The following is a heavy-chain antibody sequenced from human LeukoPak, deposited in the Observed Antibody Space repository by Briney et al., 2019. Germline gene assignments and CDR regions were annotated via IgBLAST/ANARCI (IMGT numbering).Heavy chain of an antibody. Sequence: ASVKVSCKASGYTFTSYYMHRVRQAPGQGLEWMGIINPSGGSTSYAQKFQGRVTMTRDMSTSTVYMELSSLRSEDTAVYYCARTWLQGWFDPWGQGTLVTVSS. D-gene: IGHD5-24*01. V-gene: IGHV1-46*01. CDR2: INPSGGST. J-gene: IGHJ5*02. CDR1: GYTFTSYY. CDR3: ARTWLQGWFDP.